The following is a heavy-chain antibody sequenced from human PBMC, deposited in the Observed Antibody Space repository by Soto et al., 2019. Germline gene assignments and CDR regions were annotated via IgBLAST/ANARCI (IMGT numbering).Heavy chain of an antibody. CDR2: INHSGST. J-gene: IGHJ4*02. V-gene: IGHV4-34*01. CDR1: GGSFSVYY. CDR3: ARGPDHRFDY. Sequence: SETLSLTCAVYGGSFSVYYWSWIRQPPGKGLEWIGEINHSGSTNYNPSLKSRVTISVDTSKNQFSLKLSSVTAADTAVYYWARGPDHRFDYWGEGTLVTVSS.